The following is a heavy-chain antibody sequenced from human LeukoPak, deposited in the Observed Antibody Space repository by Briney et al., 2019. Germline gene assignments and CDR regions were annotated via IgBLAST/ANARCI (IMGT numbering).Heavy chain of an antibody. CDR2: ISSSSSTI. J-gene: IGHJ4*02. V-gene: IGHV3-48*02. CDR3: AKDPVAATWYFDF. D-gene: IGHD2-15*01. CDR1: GFTFSSYS. Sequence: GGSWRLSCAASGFTFSSYSMYWVRQAPGKGLEWVSYISSSSSTIYYADSVKGRFTISRDNSKNTLYVQMHSLRDEDTAVYYCAKDPVAATWYFDFWGQGTLVTVPS.